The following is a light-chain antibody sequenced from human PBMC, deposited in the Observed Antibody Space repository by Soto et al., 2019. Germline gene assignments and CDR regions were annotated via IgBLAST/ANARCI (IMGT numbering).Light chain of an antibody. Sequence: QSALTQPASVSGSPGQSITISCTGTSSDIGGYNYVSWYQQHPGKAPKLIIYEVSNRPSEVSNRFSGSKSGNTASLTISGLQAEDEADYYCSSYTSSSTPDVFGTGTKLTVL. J-gene: IGLJ1*01. CDR1: SSDIGGYNY. CDR2: EVS. V-gene: IGLV2-14*01. CDR3: SSYTSSSTPDV.